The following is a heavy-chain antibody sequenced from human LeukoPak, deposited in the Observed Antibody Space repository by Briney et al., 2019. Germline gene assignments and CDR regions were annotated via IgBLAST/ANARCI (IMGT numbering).Heavy chain of an antibody. D-gene: IGHD3-10*01. CDR2: IYHSAST. J-gene: IGHJ3*02. Sequence: SEPLSLTCTVSGYSISSGYYWGWILQPPGKGLDWTGSIYHSASTYYNPSLTSRVVISVDTSKNQFSLKLSSVTAADTAVYYCARDLPYLVTMVRGDAFDIWGQGTMVTVSS. CDR1: GYSISSGYY. V-gene: IGHV4-38-2*02. CDR3: ARDLPYLVTMVRGDAFDI.